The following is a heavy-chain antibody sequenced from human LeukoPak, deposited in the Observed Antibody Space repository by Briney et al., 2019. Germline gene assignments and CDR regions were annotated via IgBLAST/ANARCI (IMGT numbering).Heavy chain of an antibody. D-gene: IGHD1-26*01. Sequence: SETLSPTCAVYGGSFSGYYWSWIRQPPGKGLEWIGYTSYSGSTNYNPSLKSRITISIDTSKNQFFLKFSSVTAADTAVYFCASGRGYSGSFFYYFDSWGQGTLATVSS. J-gene: IGHJ4*02. CDR3: ASGRGYSGSFFYYFDS. V-gene: IGHV4-59*01. CDR2: TSYSGST. CDR1: GGSFSGYY.